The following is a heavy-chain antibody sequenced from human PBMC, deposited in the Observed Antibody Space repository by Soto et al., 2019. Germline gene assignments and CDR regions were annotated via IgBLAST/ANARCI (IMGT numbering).Heavy chain of an antibody. CDR1: GGSVSSGSYY. CDR3: ARDRTIAAAGTFYYYYYGMDV. J-gene: IGHJ6*02. D-gene: IGHD6-13*01. Sequence: SETLSLTCTVSGGSVSSGSYYWSWIRQPPGKGLEWIGYIYYSGSTNYNPSLKSRVTISVDTSKNQFSLKLSSVTAADTAVYYCARDRTIAAAGTFYYYYYGMDVWGQGTTVTVPS. CDR2: IYYSGST. V-gene: IGHV4-61*01.